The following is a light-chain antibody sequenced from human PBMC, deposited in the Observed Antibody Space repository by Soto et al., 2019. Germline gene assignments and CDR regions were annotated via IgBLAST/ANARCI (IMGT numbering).Light chain of an antibody. V-gene: IGKV3-20*01. CDR2: GAS. Sequence: EIVLTQSPGTLSLSPGERATLSCRASQSVSSSYLAWYQQKPGQAPRLPIYGASSRATGIPDRFSGSGSGTDFTLTISRLEPEDFAVYYCQQYGSSLLTFGGGTKVDI. CDR1: QSVSSSY. CDR3: QQYGSSLLT. J-gene: IGKJ4*01.